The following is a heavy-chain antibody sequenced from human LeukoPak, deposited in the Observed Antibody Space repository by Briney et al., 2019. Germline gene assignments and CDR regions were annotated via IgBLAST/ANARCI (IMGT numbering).Heavy chain of an antibody. Sequence: SETLSLICAVYGGSFSGYYWSWIRQPPGKGLEWIGEINHSGSTNYNPSLKSRVTISVDTSKNQFSLKLSSVTAADTAVYYCARRDGYYDSSGYMGDWGQGTLVTVSS. CDR1: GGSFSGYY. J-gene: IGHJ4*02. CDR2: INHSGST. D-gene: IGHD3-22*01. CDR3: ARRDGYYDSSGYMGD. V-gene: IGHV4-34*01.